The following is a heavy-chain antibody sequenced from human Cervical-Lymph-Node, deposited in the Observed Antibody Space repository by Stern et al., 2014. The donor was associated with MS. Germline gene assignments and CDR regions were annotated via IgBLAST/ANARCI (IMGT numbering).Heavy chain of an antibody. CDR2: IFPGGSDI. CDR1: GYTFTSYW. CDR3: ARQRYFDY. Sequence: VQLGQSGPEVKRPGESLKISCQASGYTFTSYWIGWVRQMPGKGLEWIAIIFPGGSDIRYSTSFQGQVTISADKSSSPAYLQWNNLKASDPAIYYCARQRYFDYWGQGTLVTVSS. J-gene: IGHJ4*02. V-gene: IGHV5-51*01.